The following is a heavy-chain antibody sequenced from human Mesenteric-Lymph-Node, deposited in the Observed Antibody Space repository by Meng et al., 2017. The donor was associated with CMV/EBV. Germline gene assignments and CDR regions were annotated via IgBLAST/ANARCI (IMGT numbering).Heavy chain of an antibody. CDR2: IYRGGSRT. CDR1: GFTFSNSA. V-gene: IGHV3-23*03. D-gene: IGHD6-19*01. CDR3: ARASSSAWPFDY. Sequence: GGSLRLSCAASGFTFSNSAMGWVRQAPGKGLEWVSIIYRGGSRTFYADSVKGRFTISRDNSRNTVFLQMNSLRVEDTAVYYCARASSSAWPFDYWGQGTLVTVSS. J-gene: IGHJ4*02.